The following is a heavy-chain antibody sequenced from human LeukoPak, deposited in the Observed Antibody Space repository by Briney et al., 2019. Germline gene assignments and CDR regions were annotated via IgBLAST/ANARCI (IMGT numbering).Heavy chain of an antibody. V-gene: IGHV4-61*02. CDR2: IYTTGST. J-gene: IGHJ4*02. CDR3: ARRQDGHDY. Sequence: PSETLSLTCTVSGVSIANTFYYWNWLRQPAGQGLEWIGRIYTTGSTDYTPSLKSRVTISLNTARNQFSLKLSSVTAADTAVYYCARRQDGHDYWGEGTLVTASS. CDR1: GVSIANTFYY.